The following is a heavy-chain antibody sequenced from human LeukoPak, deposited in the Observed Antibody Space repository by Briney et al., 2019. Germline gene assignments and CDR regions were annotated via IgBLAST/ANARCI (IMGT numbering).Heavy chain of an antibody. D-gene: IGHD3-3*01. V-gene: IGHV3-30*18. Sequence: GGSLRLSCAASGFTFRNYGXHWVRQAXXXXXEWVXVXXXXXGXXXSTDXVKGRFTISRDDSQNTVSLQMNSLRTEDTAVYYCAKDHIRNYDYWSAHYRQNQNNYYAMDVWGQGTTVTVSS. CDR3: AKDHIRNYDYWSAHYRQNQNNYYAMDV. CDR2: XXXXXGXX. J-gene: IGHJ6*02. CDR1: GFTFRNYG.